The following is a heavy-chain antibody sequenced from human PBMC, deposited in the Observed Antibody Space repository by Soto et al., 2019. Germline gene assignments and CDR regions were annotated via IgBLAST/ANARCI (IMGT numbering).Heavy chain of an antibody. V-gene: IGHV1-46*01. J-gene: IGHJ6*02. CDR3: ARDRPGYSSSWYRSDYYYGMDV. CDR1: GYTFTSYY. D-gene: IGHD6-13*01. CDR2: INPSGGSA. Sequence: ASVKVSCKASGYTFTSYYMHWVRQAPGQGLEWMGIINPSGGSASYAQKFQGRVTITTDESTSTAYMELSSLRSEDTAVYYCARDRPGYSSSWYRSDYYYGMDVWGQGTTVTVSS.